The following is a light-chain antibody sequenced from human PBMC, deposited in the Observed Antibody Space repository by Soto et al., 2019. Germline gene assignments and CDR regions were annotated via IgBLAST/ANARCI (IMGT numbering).Light chain of an antibody. J-gene: IGKJ1*01. Sequence: EIVLTQSPGTLSLSPGERATLSCRASQSVSNNYLAWYQQKPGQAPRLLSYGASNRATGIPDRFSGSGSGTDFTLTISRLEPEDLAVYYCQQYGSSGTFGQGTKVEIK. V-gene: IGKV3-20*01. CDR1: QSVSNNY. CDR2: GAS. CDR3: QQYGSSGT.